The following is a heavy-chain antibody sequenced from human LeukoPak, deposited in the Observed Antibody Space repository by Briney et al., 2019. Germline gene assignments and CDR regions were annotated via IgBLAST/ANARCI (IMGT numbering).Heavy chain of an antibody. V-gene: IGHV3-7*01. CDR2: IKQDGSEK. Sequence: PGGSLRLSCAASGFTFSSNWMSWVRQAPGKGLEWVANIKQDGSEKYYVDSVKGRFTISRDNAKNSLYLQMNSLRAEDTAVYYCARDHYDFWSGYLSGFDYWGQGTLVTVSS. CDR3: ARDHYDFWSGYLSGFDY. CDR1: GFTFSSNW. J-gene: IGHJ4*02. D-gene: IGHD3-3*01.